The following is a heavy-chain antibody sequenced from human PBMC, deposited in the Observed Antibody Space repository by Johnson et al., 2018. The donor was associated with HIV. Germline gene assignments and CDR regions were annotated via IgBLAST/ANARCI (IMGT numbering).Heavy chain of an antibody. V-gene: IGHV3-30*14. CDR1: GFTVSTNY. Sequence: QVQLVESGGDLVRPGGSLRLSCAASGFTVSTNYMNWVRQAPGKGLEWVAVISYDGSNKYYADSVKGRFTISRDNSKNTLYLQMSGLRIEYTAVYYCARTQVYSSSRDDAFDIWGQGTMVTVSS. D-gene: IGHD6-13*01. J-gene: IGHJ3*02. CDR2: ISYDGSNK. CDR3: ARTQVYSSSRDDAFDI.